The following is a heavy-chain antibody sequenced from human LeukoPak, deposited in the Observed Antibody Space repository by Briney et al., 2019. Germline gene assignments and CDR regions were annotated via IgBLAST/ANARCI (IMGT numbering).Heavy chain of an antibody. V-gene: IGHV4-34*01. CDR2: INHSGST. Sequence: SETLSLTCAVYGGSFSGYYWSWIRQPPGKGLEWIGEINHSGSTNYNPSLKSRVTISVDTSKNQFSLKLSSVTAADTAVYYCVRGRYSAFIDYWGQGTLVTVSS. CDR1: GGSFSGYY. D-gene: IGHD1-26*01. J-gene: IGHJ4*02. CDR3: VRGRYSAFIDY.